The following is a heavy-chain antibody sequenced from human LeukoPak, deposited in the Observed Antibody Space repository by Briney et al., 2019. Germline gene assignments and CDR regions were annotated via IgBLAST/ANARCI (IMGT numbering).Heavy chain of an antibody. Sequence: GGSLRLSCAASGFTFSSYSMNWVRQAPGKGLEWASSISSSSSYIYYADSVTGRFTISRDNAKNSLYLQMNSLRAEDTAVYYCARDFRVVVVAAAPFDYWGQGTLVTVSS. CDR3: ARDFRVVVVAAAPFDY. CDR2: ISSSSSYI. V-gene: IGHV3-21*01. D-gene: IGHD2-15*01. CDR1: GFTFSSYS. J-gene: IGHJ4*02.